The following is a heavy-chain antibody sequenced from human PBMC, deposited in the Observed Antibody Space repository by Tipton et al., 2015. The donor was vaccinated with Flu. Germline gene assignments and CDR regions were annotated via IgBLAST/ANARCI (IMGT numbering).Heavy chain of an antibody. CDR2: ISAYTDNR. CDR1: GYTFNTYG. Sequence: QLVQSGAELKKPGASVLVSCKASGYTFNTYGISWVRQAPGQGLEWLGWISAYTDNRNYAKRFQGRITMTIDTSTSTAFMELRSLRSDDTAVYYCARDMPQGVVVIPPAKRFDFWGQGTLVTVS. V-gene: IGHV1-18*01. J-gene: IGHJ4*02. D-gene: IGHD2-2*01. CDR3: ARDMPQGVVVIPPAKRFDF.